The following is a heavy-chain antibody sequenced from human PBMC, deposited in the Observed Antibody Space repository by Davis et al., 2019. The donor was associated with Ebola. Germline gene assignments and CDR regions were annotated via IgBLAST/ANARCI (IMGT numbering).Heavy chain of an antibody. J-gene: IGHJ4*02. D-gene: IGHD1-26*01. Sequence: SVKVSCKASVGTFSSYAISWVRQAPGQGLAWMGRIIPILGIANYAQKFQGRVTITADKSTSTAYMELSSLRSEDTAVYYCARGVGAVDYWGQGTLVTVSS. CDR1: VGTFSSYA. CDR2: IIPILGIA. V-gene: IGHV1-69*04. CDR3: ARGVGAVDY.